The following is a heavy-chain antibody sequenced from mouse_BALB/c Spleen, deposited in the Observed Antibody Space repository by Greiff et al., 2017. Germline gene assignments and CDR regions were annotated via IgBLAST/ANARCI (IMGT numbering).Heavy chain of an antibody. D-gene: IGHD2-1*01. CDR3: ARCGGNRPFDY. J-gene: IGHJ2*01. CDR1: GFTFTGYN. Sequence: VQLQQFGAELVKPGASVKLSCAASGFTFTGYNMDWVKQSPGKRLEWVGDINPNSDSTSYNQTFKGKSTLSVDKSSNTAYMQIRSLRSEDTAVYDCARCGGNRPFDYWGQGTTLTVSS. CDR2: INPNSDST. V-gene: IGHV1-18*01.